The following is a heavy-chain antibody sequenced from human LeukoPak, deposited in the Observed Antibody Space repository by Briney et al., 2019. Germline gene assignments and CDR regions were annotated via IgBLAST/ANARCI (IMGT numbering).Heavy chain of an antibody. CDR1: GFTFSSYG. CDR2: IRYDGSNK. V-gene: IGHV3-30*02. CDR3: AKDEIVVVPAATRIFDY. J-gene: IGHJ4*02. Sequence: GGSLRLSCAASGFTFSSYGMHWVRQAPGKGLEWVAFIRYDGSNKYYADSVKGRFTISRDNSKNTLYLQMNSLRAEDTAVYYCAKDEIVVVPAATRIFDYWGQGTLVTVSS. D-gene: IGHD2-2*01.